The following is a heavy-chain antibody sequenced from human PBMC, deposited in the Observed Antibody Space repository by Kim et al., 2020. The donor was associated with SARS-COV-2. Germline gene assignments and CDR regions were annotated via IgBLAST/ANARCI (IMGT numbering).Heavy chain of an antibody. CDR1: GGSFSSSNW. V-gene: IGHV4-4*02. J-gene: IGHJ6*02. Sequence: SETLSLTCAVSGGSFSSSNWWCWVRQPPGKVLWWIGESYHSGRTNYNPSLKSRFTISVDKSKNQFSLKLSSVTAADTAVYYCSREQNRYCSSTSCYGRGYYCMDLWGQGTTVTVSS. D-gene: IGHD2-2*01. CDR3: SREQNRYCSSTSCYGRGYYCMDL. CDR2: SYHSGRT.